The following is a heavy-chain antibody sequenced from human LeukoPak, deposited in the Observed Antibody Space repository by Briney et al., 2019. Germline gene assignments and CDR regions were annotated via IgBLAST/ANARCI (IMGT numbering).Heavy chain of an antibody. V-gene: IGHV3-20*01. J-gene: IGHJ4*02. CDR1: GFTFDDYG. D-gene: IGHD3-10*01. CDR2: INWNGGST. Sequence: PGGSLRLSCAASGFTFDDYGMSWVRQAPGKGLEWVSGINWNGGSTGYADSVKGRFTISRDNAKNSLYLQMNSLRAEDTALYHCARGVHAAYYYGSGSYYNAGSLDYWGQGTLVTVSS. CDR3: ARGVHAAYYYGSGSYYNAGSLDY.